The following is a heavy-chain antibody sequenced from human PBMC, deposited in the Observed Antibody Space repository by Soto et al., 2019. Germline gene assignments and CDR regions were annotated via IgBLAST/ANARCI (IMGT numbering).Heavy chain of an antibody. V-gene: IGHV3-7*01. CDR1: GFTFSAFW. J-gene: IGHJ5*02. CDR2: IKEDGSET. Sequence: EVQLVESGGGLVQPGESLRLSCVASGFTFSAFWRTWVGQAPGKGLEWLANIKEDGSETQDLDGRFAISRDNAKKSLYVQLSSLRAEDTAVYYCARLRGAYFDLWGQGPLVTVSS. CDR3: ARLRGAYFDL.